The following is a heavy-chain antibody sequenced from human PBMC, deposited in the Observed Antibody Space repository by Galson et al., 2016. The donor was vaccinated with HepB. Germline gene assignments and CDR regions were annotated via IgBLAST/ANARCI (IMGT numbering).Heavy chain of an antibody. Sequence: TLSLTCTVSGGSVSSGSYYWTWIRQPPGKGLEWIGYISYSGSTSYSPSLKSRVTMSIDMSKNQLSLKLSSVTAADTAVYYCARVGPGGFGAYVVGYFDYWGQGTLVTVSS. D-gene: IGHD5-12*01. CDR1: GGSVSSGSYY. J-gene: IGHJ4*02. CDR2: ISYSGST. CDR3: ARVGPGGFGAYVVGYFDY. V-gene: IGHV4-61*01.